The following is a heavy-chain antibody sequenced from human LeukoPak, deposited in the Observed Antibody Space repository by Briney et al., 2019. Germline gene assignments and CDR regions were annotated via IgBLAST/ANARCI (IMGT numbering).Heavy chain of an antibody. V-gene: IGHV4-59*01. CDR3: ARLPANYDILTGYIYYFDY. CDR2: INYSGST. J-gene: IGHJ4*02. CDR1: GGSISSYY. Sequence: SETLSLTCTVSGGSISSYYWSWIRQPPGKGLEWIGYINYSGSTNYNPSLKSRVTISVDTSKNQFSLKLSSVTAADTAVYYCARLPANYDILTGYIYYFDYWGQGTLVTVSS. D-gene: IGHD3-9*01.